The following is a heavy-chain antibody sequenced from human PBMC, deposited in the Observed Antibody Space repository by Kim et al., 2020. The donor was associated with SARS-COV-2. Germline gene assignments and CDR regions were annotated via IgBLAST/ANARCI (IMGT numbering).Heavy chain of an antibody. Sequence: TYSNPSLKSRVTISVVTSKNQFSLKLSSVTAADTAVYYCARIGLDAFDIWGQGTMVTVSS. D-gene: IGHD2-21*01. J-gene: IGHJ3*02. V-gene: IGHV4-39*01. CDR2: T. CDR3: ARIGLDAFDI.